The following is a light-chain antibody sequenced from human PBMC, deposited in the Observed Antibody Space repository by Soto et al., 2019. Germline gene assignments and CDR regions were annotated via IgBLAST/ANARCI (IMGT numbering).Light chain of an antibody. J-gene: IGKJ1*01. V-gene: IGKV1-39*01. CDR2: AAY. Sequence: DIQMTQSPSSLSASVGDRVTITCRASQSISNYLNWYQQKPGKAPKLLIYAAYSMQSGVPSRFSGSGSETDFTITISSLQHDDSATYYCQQSFSPLWTFGQGTKVEV. CDR3: QQSFSPLWT. CDR1: QSISNY.